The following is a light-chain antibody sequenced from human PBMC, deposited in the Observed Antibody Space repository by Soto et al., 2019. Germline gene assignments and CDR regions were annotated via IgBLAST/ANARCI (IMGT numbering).Light chain of an antibody. Sequence: DIQMTQSPSTLSASVGDRVTITCRASQNIYTWLAWYQQKPGKAPNLLIYKASYLASGVPSRFSGGGSGTEFTLTISSLQPDDFATYYCQQYSSYWTFGQGTKVDIK. J-gene: IGKJ1*01. CDR3: QQYSSYWT. V-gene: IGKV1-5*03. CDR1: QNIYTW. CDR2: KAS.